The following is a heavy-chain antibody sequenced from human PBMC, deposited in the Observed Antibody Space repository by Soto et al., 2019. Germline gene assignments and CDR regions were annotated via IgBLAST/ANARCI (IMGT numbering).Heavy chain of an antibody. CDR3: ARYYFDSSGYSNWFDP. D-gene: IGHD3-22*01. Sequence: SETLSLTCAVSGGPITSGAYYWTWIRQHPGKGLEWIAYIHYSGCTYYNPSLKSRVTISVDTSNNQFSLKLSSVTAADTAVYYCARYYFDSSGYSNWFDPWGQGTLVTAPQ. CDR1: GGPITSGAYY. J-gene: IGHJ5*02. V-gene: IGHV4-31*11. CDR2: IHYSGCT.